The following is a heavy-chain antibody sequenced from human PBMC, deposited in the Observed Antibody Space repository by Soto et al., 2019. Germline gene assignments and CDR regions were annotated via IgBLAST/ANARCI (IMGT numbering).Heavy chain of an antibody. J-gene: IGHJ6*02. CDR1: GYTFTGYF. Sequence: ASVKVSCKASGYTFTGYFMHWVRQAPGQGLEWMGWINPNSGDTNYAQKFQGWVTMTRDTSISTAYMELSRLRSDDTAVYYCAKAAIVGGGMDVWGQGTTVTVSS. V-gene: IGHV1-2*04. CDR3: AKAAIVGGGMDV. CDR2: INPNSGDT. D-gene: IGHD2-15*01.